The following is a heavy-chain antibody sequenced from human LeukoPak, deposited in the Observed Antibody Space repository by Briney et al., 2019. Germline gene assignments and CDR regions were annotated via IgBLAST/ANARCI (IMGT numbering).Heavy chain of an antibody. Sequence: GGSLRLSCAASGFTFSSYSMNWVRQAPGKGLEGVAVISHDGRNKYYGDSVKGRFTISRDNSKNTLYLQMNGLRPEDTAKYYCASLVLLWLGESELAAGHVDKDVWGKGTTVTVSS. CDR3: ASLVLLWLGESELAAGHVDKDV. D-gene: IGHD3-10*01. CDR1: GFTFSSYS. J-gene: IGHJ6*03. CDR2: ISHDGRNK. V-gene: IGHV3-30*03.